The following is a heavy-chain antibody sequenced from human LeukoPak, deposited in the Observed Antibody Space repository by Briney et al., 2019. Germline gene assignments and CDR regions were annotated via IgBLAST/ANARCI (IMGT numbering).Heavy chain of an antibody. D-gene: IGHD3-10*01. Sequence: GGSLRLSCAASGFTFSSYAMSWVRQAPGKGLEWVSAISGSGGSTYYADSVKGRFTISRDNSKNTLYLQMNSLRAEDTAVYYCAKDVLWFGEFGYFDYWGQGTLVTVSS. V-gene: IGHV3-23*01. CDR2: ISGSGGST. J-gene: IGHJ4*02. CDR1: GFTFSSYA. CDR3: AKDVLWFGEFGYFDY.